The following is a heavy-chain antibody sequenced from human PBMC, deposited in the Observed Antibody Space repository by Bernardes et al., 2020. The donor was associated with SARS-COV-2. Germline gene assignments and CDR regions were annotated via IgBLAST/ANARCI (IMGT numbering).Heavy chain of an antibody. J-gene: IGHJ4*02. CDR2: ISFDGSGI. Sequence: GGSLRLSCAASGFTFSSYDIHWVRQAPGKGLVWVSRISFDGSGINYADSVKGRFTISRDNAKNTLYLQMNSLRPEDTAVYYCTRGSGNYYFDYWGQGTLVTVSS. CDR3: TRGSGNYYFDY. CDR1: GFTFSSYD. D-gene: IGHD1-26*01. V-gene: IGHV3-74*01.